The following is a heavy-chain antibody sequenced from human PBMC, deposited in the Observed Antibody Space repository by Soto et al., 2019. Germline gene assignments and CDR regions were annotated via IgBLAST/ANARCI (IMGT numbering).Heavy chain of an antibody. J-gene: IGHJ4*02. CDR3: AREGRDSYNLGY. D-gene: IGHD1-1*01. Sequence: QVQLQESGPGLVKPSGTLSLTCVVSSGSISSSKWWSWVRQPPGKGLEWIGEIHESGSINYNPSLKSRVTISVDKAKNQCALNLSSVTAADTAVYYWAREGRDSYNLGYWGQGILVTVSS. CDR2: IHESGSI. CDR1: SGSISSSKW. V-gene: IGHV4-4*02.